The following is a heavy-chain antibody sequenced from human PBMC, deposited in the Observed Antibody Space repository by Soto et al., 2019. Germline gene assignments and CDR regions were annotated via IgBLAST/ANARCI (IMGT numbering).Heavy chain of an antibody. CDR3: AKDRQWLVRNFDA. Sequence: EVQLLESGGGLEQPGGSLRLSCAASGFTFNSYAMSWVRQPPGKGLEGVSGISGSGASTYYAESVKGRFTISRDNSKSTVYLQMNSLRAEDSAVYYCAKDRQWLVRNFDAWGQGTLVTVSS. D-gene: IGHD6-19*01. CDR2: ISGSGAST. CDR1: GFTFNSYA. V-gene: IGHV3-23*01. J-gene: IGHJ4*02.